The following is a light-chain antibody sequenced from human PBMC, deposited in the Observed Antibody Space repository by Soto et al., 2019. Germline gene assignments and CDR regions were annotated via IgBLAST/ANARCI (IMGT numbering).Light chain of an antibody. V-gene: IGLV2-11*01. CDR3: CSYAGRYTSI. CDR1: SSDVGGYNY. J-gene: IGLJ2*01. CDR2: DVS. Sequence: QSALTQPRSVSGSPGQSVTISCTGTSSDVGGYNYVSWYQQHPDKAPKLVIYDVSKRPSGVPDRFSGSKSGNTASLTISGLQAEDEADYYCCSYAGRYTSIFGGGPKLTVL.